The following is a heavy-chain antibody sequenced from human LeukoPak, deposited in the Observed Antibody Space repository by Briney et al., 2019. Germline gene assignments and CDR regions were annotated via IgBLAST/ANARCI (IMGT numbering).Heavy chain of an antibody. CDR1: GGTFSSYA. Sequence: GSSVKVSCKASGGTFSSYAISWVRQAPGQGLEWMGIINPSGGSTSYAQKFQGRVTMTRDTSTSTVYMELSSLRSEDTAVYYCASVVIYYDSSGYSAEYFQHWGQGTLVTVSS. V-gene: IGHV1-46*01. CDR3: ASVVIYYDSSGYSAEYFQH. CDR2: INPSGGST. J-gene: IGHJ1*01. D-gene: IGHD3-22*01.